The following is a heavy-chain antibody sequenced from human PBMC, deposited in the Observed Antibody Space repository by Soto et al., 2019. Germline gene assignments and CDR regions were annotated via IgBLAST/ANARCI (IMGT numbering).Heavy chain of an antibody. D-gene: IGHD3-22*01. Sequence: PGGSLRLSCAASGFTFSSFHMNWVRQAPGRGLEWVAYITSSSDTIYYVDSVKGRFTISRDNAKNSLYLQMNSLRAEDTAVYYCARFYYDSSGYLPSPYYYYYGMDVWGQGTTVTVSS. CDR3: ARFYYDSSGYLPSPYYYYYGMDV. V-gene: IGHV3-48*04. J-gene: IGHJ6*02. CDR2: ITSSSDTI. CDR1: GFTFSSFH.